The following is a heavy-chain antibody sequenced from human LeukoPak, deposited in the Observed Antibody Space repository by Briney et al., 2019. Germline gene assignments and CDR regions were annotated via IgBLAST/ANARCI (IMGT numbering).Heavy chain of an antibody. D-gene: IGHD5-18*01. CDR2: IIPIFGTA. CDR3: ARSSRYSYGLGSYYFDY. CDR1: GGTFSSYA. Sequence: SVKVSCKASGGTFSSYAISWVRQAPGQGLEWMGGIIPIFGTANYAQKFQGRVTIPTDEATSTAYMELSSLRSEDTAVYYCARSSRYSYGLGSYYFDYWGQGTLVTVSS. V-gene: IGHV1-69*05. J-gene: IGHJ4*02.